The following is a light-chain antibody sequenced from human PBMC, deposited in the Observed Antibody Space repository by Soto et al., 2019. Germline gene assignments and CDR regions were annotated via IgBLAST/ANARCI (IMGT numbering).Light chain of an antibody. CDR2: KAS. V-gene: IGKV1-5*03. J-gene: IGKJ1*01. CDR1: QSIYSW. Sequence: DIQMTQTPSTLRASVGDRVTITCRASQSIYSWLAWYQQKPGKAPKLLIYKASILENGVPSRFSGSGSGTGFTLSISSLQPDDFATYYCHQYNSYWTFGQGTKVDTK. CDR3: HQYNSYWT.